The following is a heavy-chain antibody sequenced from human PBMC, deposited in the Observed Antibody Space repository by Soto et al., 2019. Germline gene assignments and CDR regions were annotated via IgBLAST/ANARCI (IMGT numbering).Heavy chain of an antibody. J-gene: IGHJ5*02. D-gene: IGHD3-3*01. CDR2: VYSSGSI. V-gene: IGHV4-39*01. CDR1: GGSINSTSYY. Sequence: SETLSLTCTVSGGSINSTSYYWGWIRQSPGKGLEWIGSVYSSGSIYYNPSLKSRLTMPVDTSKNQISLRLSSVTAADTAVYYCARRGYDFWSGFYFDPWGQATQVTVSS. CDR3: ARRGYDFWSGFYFDP.